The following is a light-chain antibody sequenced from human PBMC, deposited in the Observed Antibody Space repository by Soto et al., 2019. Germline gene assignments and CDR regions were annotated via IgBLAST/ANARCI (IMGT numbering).Light chain of an antibody. Sequence: QSALTQPRSVSGSPGQSVTISCTGTGSDVDNYNYVSWYQQHPGKAPNLMIYDVTKRPSGVPDRISGSKSGNTAPLTISGLQAEDEADYYCCSYAGRYTYVFGTGTKLTVL. CDR3: CSYAGRYTYV. CDR2: DVT. J-gene: IGLJ1*01. V-gene: IGLV2-11*01. CDR1: GSDVDNYNY.